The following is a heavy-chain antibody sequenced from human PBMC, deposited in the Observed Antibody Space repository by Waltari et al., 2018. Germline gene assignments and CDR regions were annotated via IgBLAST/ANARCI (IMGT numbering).Heavy chain of an antibody. V-gene: IGHV1-69*14. CDR3: ARDPEYYDFWSGAGFQH. D-gene: IGHD3-3*01. Sequence: QVQLVQSGAEVKKPGSSVKVSCKASGGTFSSYAISWVRQAPGQGLEWMGGIIPIFGTANYAQKFQGRVTITADKSTSTAYMELSSLRSEDTAVYYCARDPEYYDFWSGAGFQHWGQGTLVTVSS. CDR1: GGTFSSYA. CDR2: IIPIFGTA. J-gene: IGHJ1*01.